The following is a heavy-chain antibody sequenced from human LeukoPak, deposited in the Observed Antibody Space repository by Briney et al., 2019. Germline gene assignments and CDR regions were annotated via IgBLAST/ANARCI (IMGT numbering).Heavy chain of an antibody. V-gene: IGHV4-39*07. J-gene: IGHJ2*01. CDR3: ARVRYYDSSGYFEVYWYFDL. Sequence: PSETLSLTCTVSGGSISGSSYYWGGIRQPQGKGLGWIGSIYYSGSTYYNRSLKSRVTISVDTSKNQFSLKLSSVTAADTAVYYCARVRYYDSSGYFEVYWYFDLWGRGTLVTVSS. D-gene: IGHD3-22*01. CDR1: GGSISGSSYY. CDR2: IYYSGST.